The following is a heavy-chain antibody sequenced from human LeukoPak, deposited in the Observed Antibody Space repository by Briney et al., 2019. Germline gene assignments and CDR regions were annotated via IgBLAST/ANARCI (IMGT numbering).Heavy chain of an antibody. D-gene: IGHD3-22*01. V-gene: IGHV1-18*01. CDR3: ARVQVYYYDSSGYDY. Sequence: ASVKVSCKASGGTFSSYAISWVRQAPGQGLEWMGWISAYNGNTNYAQKLQGRVTMTTDTSTSTAYMELRSLRSDDTAVYYCARVQVYYYDSSGYDYWGQGTLVTVSS. CDR2: ISAYNGNT. J-gene: IGHJ4*02. CDR1: GGTFSSYA.